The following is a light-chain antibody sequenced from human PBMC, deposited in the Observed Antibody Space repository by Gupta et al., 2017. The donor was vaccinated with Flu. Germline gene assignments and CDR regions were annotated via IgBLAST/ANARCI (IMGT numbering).Light chain of an antibody. V-gene: IGKV1-5*03. CDR2: KAS. J-gene: IGKJ1*01. CDR1: QSISSW. CDR3: QQYDSYST. Sequence: DIQMTQSPSTLSASVGDRVTITCRASQSISSWLAWYQQRPGKAPKLLIYKASVLESGVPSRFSGSGSGTEFTLTISSLQPDDFATYHCQQYDSYSTFGQGTKVEIK.